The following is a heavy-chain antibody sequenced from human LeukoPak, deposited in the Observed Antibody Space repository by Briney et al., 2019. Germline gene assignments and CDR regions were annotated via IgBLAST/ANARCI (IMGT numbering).Heavy chain of an antibody. CDR3: ARTAGYSSGRYYFDY. Sequence: SVKVSCTASGGTFSSYAISWVRQAPGQGLEWMGGIIPIFGTANYAQKFQGRVTITADESTSTAYMELSSLRSEDTAVYYCARTAGYSSGRYYFDYWGQGTLVTVSS. D-gene: IGHD6-19*01. J-gene: IGHJ4*02. CDR2: IIPIFGTA. V-gene: IGHV1-69*13. CDR1: GGTFSSYA.